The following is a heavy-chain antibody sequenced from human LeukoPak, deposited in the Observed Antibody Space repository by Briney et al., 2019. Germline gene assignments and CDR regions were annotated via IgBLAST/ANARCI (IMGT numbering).Heavy chain of an antibody. CDR3: AKGGSYGPLDY. Sequence: PGGSLRLSCAASGFTFRSSAMTWVRQAPGKGLEWVSAISDSGGSTIYTDSVKDRFTISRDNAKNTLYLRMNSLRAEDTAVYYCAKGGSYGPLDYWGQGTLVTVSS. CDR2: ISDSGGST. CDR1: GFTFRSSA. D-gene: IGHD1-26*01. J-gene: IGHJ4*02. V-gene: IGHV3-23*01.